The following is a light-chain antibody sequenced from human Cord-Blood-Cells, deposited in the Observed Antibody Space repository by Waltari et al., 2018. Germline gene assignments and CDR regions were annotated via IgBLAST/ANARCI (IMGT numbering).Light chain of an antibody. Sequence: DIQMTPSPSPLSAYVGDRVTITCRASQRISSWLAWYQQKPGKAPKLLIYDASSLESGVPSRFSGSGSWTEFTLTISSLQPDDFTTYYCQQYNSYSYTFGQVTKLEIK. CDR3: QQYNSYSYT. J-gene: IGKJ2*01. V-gene: IGKV1-5*01. CDR2: DAS. CDR1: QRISSW.